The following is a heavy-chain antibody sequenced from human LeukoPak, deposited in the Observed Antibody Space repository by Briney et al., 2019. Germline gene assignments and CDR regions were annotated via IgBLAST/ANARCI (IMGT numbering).Heavy chain of an antibody. CDR2: IYHSGST. D-gene: IGHD1-7*01. J-gene: IGHJ4*02. Sequence: SETLSLTCAVYGGSFSGYYWSWIRQPPGKGLEWIGEIYHSGSTNYNPSLKSRVTISVDTSKNQFSLKLSSVTAADTAVYYCARELYNWNYEFDYWGQGTLVTVSS. V-gene: IGHV4-34*01. CDR1: GGSFSGYY. CDR3: ARELYNWNYEFDY.